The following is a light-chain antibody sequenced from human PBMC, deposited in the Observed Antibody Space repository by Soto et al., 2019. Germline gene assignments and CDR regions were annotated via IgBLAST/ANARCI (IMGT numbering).Light chain of an antibody. CDR1: QSVNNNF. Sequence: EIVLTQSPGTLSLPPGERVTLSCRASQSVNNNFLAWYQQKPGQAPRLLIYGASSRATGIPDRFSGSGSGTDFTLIISRLEPEDFAVYYCQQYVSAPWTFGQGTKVEIK. CDR2: GAS. CDR3: QQYVSAPWT. V-gene: IGKV3-20*01. J-gene: IGKJ1*01.